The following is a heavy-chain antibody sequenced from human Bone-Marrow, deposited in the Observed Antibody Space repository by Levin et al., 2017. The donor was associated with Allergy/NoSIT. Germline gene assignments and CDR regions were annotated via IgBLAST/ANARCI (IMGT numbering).Heavy chain of an antibody. CDR3: ARADNSIRPHRFFLYGMDV. CDR1: GYTFANYG. J-gene: IGHJ6*02. D-gene: IGHD3-22*01. Sequence: ASVKVSCKASGYTFANYGISWVRQAPGQGLEWMGWISAYNGNTNYAQKFQGRVTMTTDTSTSTAHMELRSLRSDDTAVYYCARADNSIRPHRFFLYGMDVWGQGTTVTVSS. V-gene: IGHV1-18*01. CDR2: ISAYNGNT.